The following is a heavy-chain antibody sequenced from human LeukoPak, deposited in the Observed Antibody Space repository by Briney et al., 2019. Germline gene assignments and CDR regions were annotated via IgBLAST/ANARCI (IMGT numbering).Heavy chain of an antibody. V-gene: IGHV4-59*01. CDR2: IYYSGST. J-gene: IGHJ6*03. D-gene: IGHD2-2*01. CDR1: GGSISSYY. CDR3: ARVGVVPAAMRYYYYMDV. Sequence: SETLSLTCTVSGGSISSYYWSWIRQPPGKGLEWIGYIYYSGSTNYNPSLKSRVTISVDTSKNQFSLKLSSVTAADTAVYYCARVGVVPAAMRYYYYMDVWGKGTTVTVSS.